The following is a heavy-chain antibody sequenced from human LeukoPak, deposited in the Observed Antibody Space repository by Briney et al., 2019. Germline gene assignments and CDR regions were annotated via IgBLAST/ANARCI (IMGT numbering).Heavy chain of an antibody. D-gene: IGHD2-15*01. J-gene: IGHJ6*03. V-gene: IGHV1-2*02. CDR3: ARGVVAATFYYYMDV. CDR1: GYTFTSYA. Sequence: ASVKVSCKSSGYTFTSYAMNWVRQAPGQGLEWMGWINPNSGGTNYAQKFQGRVTMTRDTSISTAYMELNSLRSDDTAVYFCARGVVAATFYYYMDVWGKGTTVTVSS. CDR2: INPNSGGT.